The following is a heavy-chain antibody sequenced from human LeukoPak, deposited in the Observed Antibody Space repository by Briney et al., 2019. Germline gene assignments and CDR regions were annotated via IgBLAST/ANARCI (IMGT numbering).Heavy chain of an antibody. V-gene: IGHV3-30*02. CDR2: IRYDGSNK. CDR1: GFTFSSYA. D-gene: IGHD1-26*01. J-gene: IGHJ4*02. Sequence: GGSLRLSCAASGFTFSSYAMSWVRQAPGKGLEWVAFIRYDGSNKYHADSVKGRFTISRDNSKNTLYLQMNSLRAEDTAVYYCAKLGGYSGSYWVVRALSNSLDYWGQGTLVTVSS. CDR3: AKLGGYSGSYWVVRALSNSLDY.